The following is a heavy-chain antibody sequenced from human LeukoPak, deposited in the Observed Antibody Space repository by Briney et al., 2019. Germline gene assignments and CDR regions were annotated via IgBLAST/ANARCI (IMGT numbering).Heavy chain of an antibody. J-gene: IGHJ4*02. CDR3: AKDEGYCSGGSCYYFDY. CDR1: GFTFSSYA. D-gene: IGHD2-15*01. CDR2: ISGSGGRT. Sequence: GGSLRLSCAASGFTFSSYAMSWVRQAPGKGLEWVSAISGSGGRTYYADSVKGRFTISRDNSKNTLYLQMNSLRAEDTAVYYCAKDEGYCSGGSCYYFDYWGQGTLVTVSS. V-gene: IGHV3-23*01.